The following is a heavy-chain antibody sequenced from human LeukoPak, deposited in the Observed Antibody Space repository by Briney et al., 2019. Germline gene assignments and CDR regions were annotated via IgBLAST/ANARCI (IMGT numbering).Heavy chain of an antibody. CDR2: ISWNSGSI. V-gene: IGHV3-9*01. CDR3: AREQTYYYGSGSYSRYYYMDV. D-gene: IGHD3-10*01. J-gene: IGHJ6*03. CDR1: GFTFDDYA. Sequence: GGSLRLSCAASGFTFDDYAMHWVRQAPGKGLEWVSGISWNSGSIDYADSVKGRFTISRDNAKNSLYLQMNSLRAEDTAVYYCAREQTYYYGSGSYSRYYYMDVWGKGTTVTVSS.